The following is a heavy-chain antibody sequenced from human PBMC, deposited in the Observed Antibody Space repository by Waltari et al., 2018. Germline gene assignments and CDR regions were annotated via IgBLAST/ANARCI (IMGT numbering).Heavy chain of an antibody. CDR3: ARHEYSSGWYSLGHYYYYGMDV. V-gene: IGHV4-38-2*01. CDR1: GYSISSGYY. CDR2: IYHSGST. D-gene: IGHD6-19*01. J-gene: IGHJ6*02. Sequence: QVQLQESGPGLVKPSETLSLTCAVSGYSISSGYYWGWIRQPPGKGLEWIGSIYHSGSTYYNPSLKSRVTISVDTSKNQFSLKLSSVTAADTAVYYCARHEYSSGWYSLGHYYYYGMDVWGQGTTVTVSS.